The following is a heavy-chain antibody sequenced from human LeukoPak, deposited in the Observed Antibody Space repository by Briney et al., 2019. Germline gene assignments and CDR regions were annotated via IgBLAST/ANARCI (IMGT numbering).Heavy chain of an antibody. CDR2: INSSSSYI. CDR3: ARDHSPRLDYYDSSSSPAY. D-gene: IGHD3-22*01. J-gene: IGHJ4*02. V-gene: IGHV3-21*01. CDR1: GFTFISYS. Sequence: GGVLRVSCAASGFTFISYSMNWVRPAPWRGLEWVSSINSSSSYIYYADSVKGRFTISRDNAKNSLYLQMNSLRAEDTAVYYCARDHSPRLDYYDSSSSPAYWGQGTLVTVSS.